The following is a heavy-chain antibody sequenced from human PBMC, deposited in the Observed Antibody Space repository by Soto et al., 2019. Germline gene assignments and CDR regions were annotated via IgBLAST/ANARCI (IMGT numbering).Heavy chain of an antibody. V-gene: IGHV4-34*01. CDR2: INHSGST. D-gene: IGHD2-2*01. Sequence: SETLSLTCAVYGGSFSGYYWSWIRQPPGKGLEWIGEINHSGSTNYNPSLKSRVTISVDTSKNQFSLKLSSVTAADTAVYYCAGSRYCSSTSCYPRERKNWFDPWGQGTLVTVSS. CDR1: GGSFSGYY. J-gene: IGHJ5*02. CDR3: AGSRYCSSTSCYPRERKNWFDP.